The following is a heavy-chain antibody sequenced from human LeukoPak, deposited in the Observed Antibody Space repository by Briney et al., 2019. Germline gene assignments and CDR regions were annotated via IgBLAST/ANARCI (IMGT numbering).Heavy chain of an antibody. Sequence: ASVKVSCKASGYTFTSYDINWVRQATGQGLEGMGWMNPNSGNTGYAQKFQGRVTMTRNTSISTAYMELSSLRSEDTAVYYCAVRRKWFGECDYWGQGTLVTVSS. V-gene: IGHV1-8*01. CDR2: MNPNSGNT. D-gene: IGHD3-10*01. CDR1: GYTFTSYD. CDR3: AVRRKWFGECDY. J-gene: IGHJ4*02.